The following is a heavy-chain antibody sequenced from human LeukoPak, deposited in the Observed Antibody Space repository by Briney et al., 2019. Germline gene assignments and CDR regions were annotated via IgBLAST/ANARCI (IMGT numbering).Heavy chain of an antibody. J-gene: IGHJ4*02. CDR3: ARLKATVSIHAYFDS. D-gene: IGHD4-17*01. CDR2: IDHSGST. V-gene: IGHV4-59*01. Sequence: SETLSLTCTVSGGSFSSYYWTWIRQPPGKGLEWIGYIDHSGSTNYNPSLKSRVSISSDTSKNQFSLELSSVTAADTAVYYCARLKATVSIHAYFDSWGQGTLVTVSS. CDR1: GGSFSSYY.